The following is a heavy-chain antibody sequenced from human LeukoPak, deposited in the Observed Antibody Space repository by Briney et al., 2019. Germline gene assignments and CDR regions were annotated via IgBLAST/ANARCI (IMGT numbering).Heavy chain of an antibody. J-gene: IGHJ4*02. CDR3: AKAGLVGGGALDS. V-gene: IGHV3-23*01. Sequence: GGSLRLSCAASGFTFSTYAMTWVRQAPGKGLEWVSSITGSGDGTSAADSVKGRFSISRDNSKNTLYLQMNSLRVEDTAVYYCAKAGLVGGGALDSWGQGTLVTVSS. CDR2: ITGSGDGT. CDR1: GFTFSTYA. D-gene: IGHD3-10*01.